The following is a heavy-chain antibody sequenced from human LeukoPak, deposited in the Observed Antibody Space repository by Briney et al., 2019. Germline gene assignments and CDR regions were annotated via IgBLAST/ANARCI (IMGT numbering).Heavy chain of an antibody. CDR1: GYTLDRFG. V-gene: IGHV1-18*01. J-gene: IGHJ4*02. CDR3: ARDTPQHLKRFDY. Sequence: ASVTVSCKASGYTLDRFGISWVRQAPGQGLEWLGWINPYNGKTIFGEKFQGRVIMTTDTSTSTVYMELTSLRSGDTAVYFCARDTPQHLKRFDYWGQGTLVTVSS. CDR2: INPYNGKT.